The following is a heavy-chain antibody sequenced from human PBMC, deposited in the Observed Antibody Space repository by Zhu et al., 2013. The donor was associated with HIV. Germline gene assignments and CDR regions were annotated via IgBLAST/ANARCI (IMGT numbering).Heavy chain of an antibody. CDR2: INHSGST. CDR3: ARRGIGTYDFWSGYSYGMDV. J-gene: IGHJ6*02. Sequence: VQLQQWGAGLLKPSETLSLTCAVYGGSFSGYYWSWIRQPPGKGLEWIGEINHSGSTNYNPSLKSRVTISVDTSKNQFSLKLSSVTAADTAVYYCARRGIGTYDFWSGYSYGMDVWGQGTTVTVSS. D-gene: IGHD3-3*01. V-gene: IGHV4-34*01. CDR1: GGSFSGYY.